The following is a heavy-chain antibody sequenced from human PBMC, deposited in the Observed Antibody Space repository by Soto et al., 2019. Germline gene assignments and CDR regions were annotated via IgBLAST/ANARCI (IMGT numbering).Heavy chain of an antibody. Sequence: SETLSLTCTVSGGSISSYYWSWIRQPPGKGLEWIGYIYYSGSTSYNPSLRSRVTISVDTSKNQFSLKLSSVTAADTAVYYCTRQRSYGDYFDYWGQGALVTVSS. CDR1: GGSISSYY. V-gene: IGHV4-59*01. CDR3: TRQRSYGDYFDY. J-gene: IGHJ4*02. D-gene: IGHD4-17*01. CDR2: IYYSGST.